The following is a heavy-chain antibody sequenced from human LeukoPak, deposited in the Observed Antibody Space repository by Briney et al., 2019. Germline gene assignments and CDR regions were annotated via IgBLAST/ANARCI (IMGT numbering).Heavy chain of an antibody. Sequence: ASXXVSCKASGYTFTGYYMHWVRQAPGQGLEWMGWINPNSGGTNYAQKFQGRVTITRETSISTAYMELSRLRSDDTAVYYCARGISTVTRGYWGQGTLVTVSS. J-gene: IGHJ4*02. V-gene: IGHV1-2*02. CDR3: ARGISTVTRGY. CDR2: INPNSGGT. CDR1: GYTFTGYY. D-gene: IGHD4-11*01.